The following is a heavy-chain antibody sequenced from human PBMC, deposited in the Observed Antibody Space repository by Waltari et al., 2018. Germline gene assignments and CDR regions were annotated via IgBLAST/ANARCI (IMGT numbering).Heavy chain of an antibody. V-gene: IGHV3-73*02. CDR3: CLMKPDCSGGSCEGG. CDR2: IRSKANSYAT. Sequence: EVQLVESGGGLVQPGGSLKLSCAASGFTFSGSTMHWVRQASGQGLEWVGRIRSKANSYATAYAASVKGRFTISRDDSKNTAYLQMNSLKTEDTAVYYCCLMKPDCSGGSCEGGWGQGTLVTVSS. D-gene: IGHD2-15*01. J-gene: IGHJ4*02. CDR1: GFTFSGST.